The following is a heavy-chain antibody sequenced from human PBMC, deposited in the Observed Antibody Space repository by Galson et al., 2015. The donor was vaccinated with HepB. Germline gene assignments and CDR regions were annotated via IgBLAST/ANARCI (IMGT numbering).Heavy chain of an antibody. CDR1: GFTLSTYG. D-gene: IGHD3-22*01. J-gene: IGHJ4*02. CDR3: ARDRYSYDSSGCSDY. Sequence: SLRLSCAASGFTLSTYGMHWVRQAPGKGLEWVAVTWHDGDNKYYADSVKGRFTISRDNSKNILYLHMNSLRGEDTAVYYCARDRYSYDSSGCSDYWRQGALVTVSS. V-gene: IGHV3-33*01. CDR2: TWHDGDNK.